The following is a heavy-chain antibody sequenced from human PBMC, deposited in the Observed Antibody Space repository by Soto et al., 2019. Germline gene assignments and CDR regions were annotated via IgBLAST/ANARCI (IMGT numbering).Heavy chain of an antibody. V-gene: IGHV3-15*01. CDR1: GFTFTQAW. J-gene: IGHJ3*02. CDR3: TTDDFTNYGSGVSAFDI. CDR2: IKNRDGGGTA. D-gene: IGHD3-10*01. Sequence: EVQLVESGGGLVKPGGSLRLSCAASGFTFTQAWMSWVRQAPGKGLEWVGLIKNRDGGGTADYAAPVKGRFTISRDDSKNTLYLQMNSVKTEDTAVYYCTTDDFTNYGSGVSAFDIWGQGTMVTVSS.